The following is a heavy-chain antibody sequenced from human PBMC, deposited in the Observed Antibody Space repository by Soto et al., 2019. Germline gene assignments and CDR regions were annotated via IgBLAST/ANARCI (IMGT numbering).Heavy chain of an antibody. J-gene: IGHJ3*02. CDR1: GDSVSSNSAA. V-gene: IGHV6-1*01. D-gene: IGHD3-22*01. CDR2: TYYRSKWYN. CDR3: ARVDDSSGYHAFAI. Sequence: PSQTLSLTCATSGDSVSSNSAAWNWIRQSPSRNLEWLGRTYYRSKWYNDYAVSVKSRITINPDTSKNQFSLQLNSVTPEDTAVYCGARVDDSSGYHAFAIWGQGTMVTVSS.